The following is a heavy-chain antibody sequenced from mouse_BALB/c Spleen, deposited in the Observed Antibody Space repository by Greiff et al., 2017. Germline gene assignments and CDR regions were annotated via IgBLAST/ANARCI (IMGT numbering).Heavy chain of an antibody. CDR3: ARHKNLLGAMDY. Sequence: EVMLVESGGGLVQPGGSLKLSCAASGFTFSSYTMSWVRQTPEKRLEWVAYISNGGGSTYYPDTVKGRFTISRDNAKNTLYLQMSSLKSEDTAMYYCARHKNLLGAMDYWGQGTSVTVSS. V-gene: IGHV5-12-2*01. D-gene: IGHD1-1*01. CDR1: GFTFSSYT. CDR2: ISNGGGST. J-gene: IGHJ4*01.